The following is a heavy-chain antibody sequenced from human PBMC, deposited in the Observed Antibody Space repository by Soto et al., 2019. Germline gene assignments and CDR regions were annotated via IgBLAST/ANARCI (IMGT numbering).Heavy chain of an antibody. D-gene: IGHD4-17*01. CDR2: IYYSGYT. J-gene: IGHJ4*02. V-gene: IGHV4-39*01. Sequence: SETLSLTCTVSGGSISSSSYYWGWIRQPPGKGLEWIGSIYYSGYTYYNPSLKSRVTISVDTSKSQFSLKLSSVTAADTAVYYCARHDYGGFGLWGQGTLVTVSS. CDR1: GGSISSSSYY. CDR3: ARHDYGGFGL.